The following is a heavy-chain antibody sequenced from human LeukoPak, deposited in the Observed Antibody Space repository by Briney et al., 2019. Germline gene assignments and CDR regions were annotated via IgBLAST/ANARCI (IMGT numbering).Heavy chain of an antibody. V-gene: IGHV4-39*07. D-gene: IGHD3-22*01. CDR1: GDSISTSSYY. Sequence: PSETLSLTCTVSGDSISTSSYYWGWIRQPPGKGLEWIGEINHSGSTNYNPSLKSRVTISVDTSKNQFSLKLSSVTAADTAVYYCARGYDSSGNFDYWGQGTLVTVSS. J-gene: IGHJ4*02. CDR3: ARGYDSSGNFDY. CDR2: INHSGST.